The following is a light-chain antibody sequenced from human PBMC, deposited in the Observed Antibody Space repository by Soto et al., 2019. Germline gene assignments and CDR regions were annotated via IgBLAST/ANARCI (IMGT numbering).Light chain of an antibody. J-gene: IGKJ4*01. Sequence: EIVMTQSPATLSVSPGERATLSCRASQSVSNDLAWYQQKPGQAPRLLXYGASTRATDIPARFSGSGSGTEFTLTISSLQSEDFAVYYCQQYSNWPPVLTFGGGTKV. CDR1: QSVSND. V-gene: IGKV3-15*01. CDR3: QQYSNWPPVLT. CDR2: GAS.